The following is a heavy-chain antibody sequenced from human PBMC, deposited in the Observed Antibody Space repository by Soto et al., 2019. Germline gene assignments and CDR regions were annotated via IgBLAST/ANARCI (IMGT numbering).Heavy chain of an antibody. CDR1: GFSLSTSGEG. V-gene: IGHV2-5*02. D-gene: IGHD2-2*01. CDR3: AHRRDATVRVPAAISAWFDP. CDR2: IFWDDDK. J-gene: IGHJ5*02. Sequence: SGPTLVNPTQTLTLTCTFSGFSLSTSGEGVGWIRQPPGKALEWLALIFWDDDKRYNSSLRSRLTITKATSKNQVVLTLTNMDPVDTATYYCAHRRDATVRVPAAISAWFDPWGQGTQVTVS.